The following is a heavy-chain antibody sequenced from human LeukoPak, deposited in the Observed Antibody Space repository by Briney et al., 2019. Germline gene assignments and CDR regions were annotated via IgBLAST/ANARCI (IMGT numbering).Heavy chain of an antibody. CDR3: ARDRRSVGATNYYYYGMDV. V-gene: IGHV3-13*01. Sequence: PGGSLRLSCAASGFAFGIYDMHWVRQPTGKGLEWVSAIGTTDNTYYIDSVKGRFTISRENAKNSLYLQMNSLRAEDTAVYYCARDRRSVGATNYYYYGMDVWGQGTTVTVSS. D-gene: IGHD1-26*01. J-gene: IGHJ6*02. CDR2: IGTTDNT. CDR1: GFAFGIYD.